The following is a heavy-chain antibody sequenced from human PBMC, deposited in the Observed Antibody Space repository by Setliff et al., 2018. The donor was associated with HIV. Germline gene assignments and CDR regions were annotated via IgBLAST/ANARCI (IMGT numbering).Heavy chain of an antibody. CDR2: INAGNGDT. Sequence: ASVKVSCKASGYTFTSFAIHWVRQAPGHGLEWMGWINAGNGDTEYSQKFQGRVTIDRDTSATTAYMELSSLRSEDTAVYYCARDGWELDRGRADYFDYWGQGALVTVSS. J-gene: IGHJ4*02. D-gene: IGHD1-26*01. CDR1: GYTFTSFA. CDR3: ARDGWELDRGRADYFDY. V-gene: IGHV1-3*01.